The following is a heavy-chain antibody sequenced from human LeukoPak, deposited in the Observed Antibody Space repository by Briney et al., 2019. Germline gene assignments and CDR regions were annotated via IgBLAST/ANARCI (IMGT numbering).Heavy chain of an antibody. CDR1: GASIGSNY. CDR2: IYTSGRT. Sequence: PSETMSLTSTVSGASIGSNYCSWIRHPAGKVLEWIGRIYTSGRTDYNPSLKSRVTMSVDTSKSQVSLKLSSVTAADTALYYCARDQALNWNYDVFDYWGQGALVTVSS. CDR3: ARDQALNWNYDVFDY. J-gene: IGHJ4*02. V-gene: IGHV4-4*07. D-gene: IGHD1-7*01.